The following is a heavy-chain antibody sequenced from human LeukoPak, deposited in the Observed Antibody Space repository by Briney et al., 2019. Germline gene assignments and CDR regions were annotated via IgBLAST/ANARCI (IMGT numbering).Heavy chain of an antibody. CDR3: AKVCSGSSTSRSVDY. D-gene: IGHD2-2*01. CDR2: IRYDGSNK. V-gene: IGHV3-30*02. J-gene: IGHJ4*02. Sequence: SGGSLRLSCAASGFTFSSYGMHWVRQAPGKGLEWVAFIRYDGSNKYYADSVKGRFTISRDNSKNTLYLQMNSLRAEDTAVYYCAKVCSGSSTSRSVDYWGQGTLVTVSS. CDR1: GFTFSSYG.